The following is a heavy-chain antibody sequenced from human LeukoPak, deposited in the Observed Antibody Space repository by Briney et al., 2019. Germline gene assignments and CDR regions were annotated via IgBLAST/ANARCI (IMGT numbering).Heavy chain of an antibody. D-gene: IGHD1-26*01. V-gene: IGHV3-23*01. Sequence: PGGSLRLSCAASGFTFSTYAMSWVRQAPGKGLEWVSAISGGGGSTHYADSVKGRFTISRDNSKNTLFLQMSSLRADDTAIYYCAKDVGKWESLHFFDYWGQGTLVTVSS. CDR1: GFTFSTYA. CDR2: ISGGGGST. J-gene: IGHJ4*02. CDR3: AKDVGKWESLHFFDY.